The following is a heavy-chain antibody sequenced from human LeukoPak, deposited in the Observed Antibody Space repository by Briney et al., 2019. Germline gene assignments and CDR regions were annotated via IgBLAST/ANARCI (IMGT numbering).Heavy chain of an antibody. D-gene: IGHD1-1*01. V-gene: IGHV4-34*01. CDR1: GASFSGNY. CDR3: ARGRDHWNGGDY. J-gene: IGHJ4*02. CDR2: IIHSGST. Sequence: ETMSPTCAVDGASFSGNYCSWIRQPPREVLGWIGEIIHSGSTNYNTSLKRRFTRSVDTSKNQSSLKLSSVTASDTAVYYCARGRDHWNGGDYWGQGTLVTVSS.